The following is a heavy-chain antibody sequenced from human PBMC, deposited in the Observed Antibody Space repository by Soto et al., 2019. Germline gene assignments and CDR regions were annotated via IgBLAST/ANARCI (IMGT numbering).Heavy chain of an antibody. V-gene: IGHV4-39*02. CDR1: GGSINYNSYY. Sequence: QLQLQESGPGLVKPSETLSLTCSVSGGSINYNSYYWGWIRQPPGKGLEWVGGIIYTGTTYYSPSLQDRVTISVDTSKNSFSLNLTSVTAADTAVYFCARLVVVAPVANVWGQGTLVTVSS. J-gene: IGHJ4*02. CDR3: ARLVVVAPVANV. CDR2: IIYTGTT. D-gene: IGHD2-2*01.